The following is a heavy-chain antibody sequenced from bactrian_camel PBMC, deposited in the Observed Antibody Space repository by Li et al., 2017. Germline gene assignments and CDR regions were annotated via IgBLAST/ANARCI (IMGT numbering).Heavy chain of an antibody. CDR1: GFTVNTYC. V-gene: IGHV3S42*01. D-gene: IGHD2*01. CDR3: AARCRRYCSGLSCYGTDFSY. Sequence: DVQLVESGGDSVQAGGSLRLSCLVSGFTVNTYCMGWFRGSEREGVAAIDNDGTTSYADSVKGRFTISVDIAKNTLYLQMNSLKPEDTAIYYCAARCRRYCSGLSCYGTDFSYWGQGTQVTVS. CDR2: IDNDGTT. J-gene: IGHJ6*01.